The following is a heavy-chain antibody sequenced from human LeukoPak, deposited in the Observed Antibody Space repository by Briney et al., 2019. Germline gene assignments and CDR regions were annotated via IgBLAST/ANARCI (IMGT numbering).Heavy chain of an antibody. CDR1: GGSISSGGYY. V-gene: IGHV4-31*03. Sequence: SQTLSLTCTVSGGSISSGGYYWSWIRQHPGKGLEWIGYIYYSGSTYYNPSLKSRVTISVDTSKNQFSLKLSSLTAADTAVYYCARRWNSGSYSFDYWGQGTLVTVSS. J-gene: IGHJ4*02. D-gene: IGHD1-26*01. CDR2: IYYSGST. CDR3: ARRWNSGSYSFDY.